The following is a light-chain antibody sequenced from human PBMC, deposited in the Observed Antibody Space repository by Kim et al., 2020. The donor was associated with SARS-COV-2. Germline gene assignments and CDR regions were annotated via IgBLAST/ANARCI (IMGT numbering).Light chain of an antibody. V-gene: IGLV6-57*03. J-gene: IGLJ3*02. Sequence: GKTVTIAGTRGSGSIASNYVQWYQQRPGSAPTTVIYEDNQRPSGVPDRFSGSIDSSSNSASLTISGLKTEDEADYYCQSYDSSNPVFGGGTQLTVL. CDR2: EDN. CDR1: SGSIASNY. CDR3: QSYDSSNPV.